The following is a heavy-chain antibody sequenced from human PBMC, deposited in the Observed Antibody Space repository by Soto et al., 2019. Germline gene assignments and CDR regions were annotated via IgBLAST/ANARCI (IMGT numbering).Heavy chain of an antibody. J-gene: IGHJ3*01. CDR2: IYSGGTT. D-gene: IGHD4-17*01. V-gene: IGHV3-53*04. CDR1: GFDVSSNY. Sequence: EVQLVESGGGLVQPGGSLRLSCAASGFDVSSNYMSWVRQAPGKGLEWVSLIYSGGTTYYADSVKGRFTISRHSSKNTLYLQMNSLRVEDTAVYYCAGRTYGWGQGTMLTVSA. CDR3: AGRTYG.